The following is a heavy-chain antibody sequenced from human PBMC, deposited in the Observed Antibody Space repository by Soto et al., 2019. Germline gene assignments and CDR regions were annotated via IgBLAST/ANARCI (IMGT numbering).Heavy chain of an antibody. CDR2: ISSSSSYT. CDR3: AKDTYYYSSSVYYVFAS. J-gene: IGHJ4*02. V-gene: IGHV3-11*06. CDR1: GFTFSDYY. Sequence: SLRLSCAASGFTFSDYYMSWIRQAPGKGLEWVSYISSSSSYTNYAASVKGRFTISRDNAKNSLYLQMNSLRAEDTAVYYCAKDTYYYSSSVYYVFASWGQGTLVTVSS. D-gene: IGHD3-22*01.